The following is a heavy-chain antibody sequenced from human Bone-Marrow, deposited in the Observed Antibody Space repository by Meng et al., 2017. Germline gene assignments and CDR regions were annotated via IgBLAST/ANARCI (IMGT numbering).Heavy chain of an antibody. J-gene: IGHJ4*02. CDR1: GYSSTSYW. D-gene: IGHD3-10*01. V-gene: IGHV5-51*01. CDR2: IYPGDSDT. Sequence: GESLMISWKGSGYSSTSYWIGWVRQMPGKGLEWMGIIYPGDSDTRYSPSFQGQVTISADKSISTAYLQWNSLKASDTAKYCCARQGIASRYYFDYWGQGTLVTVSS. CDR3: ARQGIASRYYFDY.